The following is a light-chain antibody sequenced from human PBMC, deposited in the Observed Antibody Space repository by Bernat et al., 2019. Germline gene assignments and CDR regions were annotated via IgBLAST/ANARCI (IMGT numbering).Light chain of an antibody. V-gene: IGLV2-14*01. Sequence: QSALTQPASVSGSPGQSITISCTGSSSDVGGYNYVSWYQQRPGKAPKLMIYDVSNRPSGVANRFSGAKSGNTASLTISGLQDEEEADYYCSSYTSSSIPDVFGTGTKVTVL. CDR1: SSDVGGYNY. J-gene: IGLJ1*01. CDR2: DVS. CDR3: SSYTSSSIPDV.